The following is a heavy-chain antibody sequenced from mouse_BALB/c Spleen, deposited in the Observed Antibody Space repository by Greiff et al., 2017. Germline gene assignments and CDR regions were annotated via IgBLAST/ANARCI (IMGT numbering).Heavy chain of an antibody. D-gene: IGHD2-4*01. J-gene: IGHJ2*01. CDR3: AREGYDYDAYFDY. CDR2: INPYYGST. CDR1: GYSFTDYI. Sequence: VQLKQTGPELVKPGASVKISCKASGYSFTDYIMLWVKQSHGKSLEWIGNINPYYGSTSYNLKFKGKATLTVDKSSSKAYMQLNSLTSEDSAVYYCAREGYDYDAYFDYWGQGTTRTVSS. V-gene: IGHV1-39*01.